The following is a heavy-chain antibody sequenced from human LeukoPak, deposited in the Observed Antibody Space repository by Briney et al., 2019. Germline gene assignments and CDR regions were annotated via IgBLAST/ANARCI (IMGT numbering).Heavy chain of an antibody. Sequence: ASVKVSCKASGYTFSDYYMHWLRQAPGQGPEWVGWINPISGGTDYAQTFQGRVPITRDTSITTAYMELSRLRSDDTAVYYCARDRGRNWGSDYWGQGTLVTVSS. D-gene: IGHD7-27*01. CDR2: INPISGGT. CDR1: GYTFSDYY. CDR3: ARDRGRNWGSDY. J-gene: IGHJ4*02. V-gene: IGHV1-2*02.